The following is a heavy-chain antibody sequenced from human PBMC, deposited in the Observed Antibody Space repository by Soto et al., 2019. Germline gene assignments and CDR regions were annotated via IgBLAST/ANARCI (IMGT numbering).Heavy chain of an antibody. D-gene: IGHD3-22*01. CDR2: ISYDGSNK. CDR1: GFTFSSYA. Sequence: QVQLVESGGGVVQPGRSLRLSCAASGFTFSSYAMRWVRQAPGKGLEWVAVISYDGSNKYYADSVKGRFTISRDNSKNTLYLQMNSLRAEDTAVYYCARARITMIVVVTTYYFDYWGLGTLVTVSS. J-gene: IGHJ4*02. V-gene: IGHV3-30-3*01. CDR3: ARARITMIVVVTTYYFDY.